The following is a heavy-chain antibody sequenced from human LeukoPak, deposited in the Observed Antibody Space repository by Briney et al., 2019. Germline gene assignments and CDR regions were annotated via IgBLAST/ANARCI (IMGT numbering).Heavy chain of an antibody. Sequence: GGSLRLSCGASGFRFRNYWMAWIRHAPGRGLEWVANINEDGNEKYYLDSVRGRFIISRDNARNSLFLQMNSLRGEDTGVYYCVRELVVGPAEYFQSWGQGTLVAVSS. CDR2: INEDGNEK. V-gene: IGHV3-7*01. CDR1: GFRFRNYW. J-gene: IGHJ1*01. CDR3: VRELVVGPAEYFQS. D-gene: IGHD1-26*01.